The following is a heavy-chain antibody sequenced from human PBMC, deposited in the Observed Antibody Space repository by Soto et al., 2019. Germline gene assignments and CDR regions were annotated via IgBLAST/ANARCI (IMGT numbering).Heavy chain of an antibody. Sequence: QVQLVQSGAEVKKPGASVKVSCQASGYAFSNNDISWVRQGTGQGLEWMGWMNPNSGNGGYAQKFQGRVTMTRDTSTSTAYMELSSLTSDDTAIYYCASTKYDSSAYYYWYLGLWGRGTLVTVSS. CDR1: GYAFSNND. CDR2: MNPNSGNG. D-gene: IGHD3-22*01. J-gene: IGHJ2*01. V-gene: IGHV1-8*01. CDR3: ASTKYDSSAYYYWYLGL.